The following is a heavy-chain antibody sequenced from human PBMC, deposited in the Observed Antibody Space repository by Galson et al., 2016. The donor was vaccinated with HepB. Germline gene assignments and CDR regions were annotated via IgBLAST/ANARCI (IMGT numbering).Heavy chain of an antibody. CDR3: ARRVGRWLPVDY. D-gene: IGHD5-24*01. Sequence: ETLSLTCAVSGGSISSSNWWNWVRQPPGKGLEWIGDIYHSGSTYYNPSLKSRVAISVDPSKNQFSLKLSSVTAADTAVYYCARRVGRWLPVDYWGQGTLVTVSS. CDR1: GGSISSSNW. CDR2: IYHSGST. V-gene: IGHV4-4*02. J-gene: IGHJ4*02.